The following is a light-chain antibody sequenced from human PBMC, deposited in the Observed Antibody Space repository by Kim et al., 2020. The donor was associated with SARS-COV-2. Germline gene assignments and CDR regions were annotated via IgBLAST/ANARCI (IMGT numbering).Light chain of an antibody. CDR3: AARDVSLSGQWV. Sequence: QSVLTQPPSASGTPGQTVTISCSGSSSNVGTISVNWYQQLPGSAPKLLIYRINQRPPGVPDRFSAPKSGTSASLAISGLQSEDEADYYCAARDVSLSGQWVFGGGTQLTVL. CDR1: SSNVGTIS. J-gene: IGLJ3*02. V-gene: IGLV1-44*01. CDR2: RIN.